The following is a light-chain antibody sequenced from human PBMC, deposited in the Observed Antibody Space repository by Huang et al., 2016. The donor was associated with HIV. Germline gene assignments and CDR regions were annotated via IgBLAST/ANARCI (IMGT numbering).Light chain of an antibody. CDR1: QDIRNY. V-gene: IGKV1-33*01. CDR3: QQYDNLYT. Sequence: IQMTQSPASLSASVGDRVTISCQASQDIRNYLNWYQQKPGKAPTLLIYVASNLEKGVPSRFSGNGSGTDFTITISSLQSEDIATYYCQQYDNLYTFGQGTKLEIK. J-gene: IGKJ2*01. CDR2: VAS.